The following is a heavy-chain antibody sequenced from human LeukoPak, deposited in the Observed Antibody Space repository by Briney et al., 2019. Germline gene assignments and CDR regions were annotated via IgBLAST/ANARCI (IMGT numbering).Heavy chain of an antibody. Sequence: SETLSLTCIVSGGSISSYFWSWIRQPPGRGVEWVGYIYYSGSTNYNPSLKSRVTISVDTSKNQFSLKLSSVTAADTAVYYCARTAPDNDYGDYGGWYDPWGQGTLVTVSS. CDR2: IYYSGST. V-gene: IGHV4-59*01. CDR3: ARTAPDNDYGDYGGWYDP. D-gene: IGHD4-17*01. CDR1: GGSISSYF. J-gene: IGHJ5*02.